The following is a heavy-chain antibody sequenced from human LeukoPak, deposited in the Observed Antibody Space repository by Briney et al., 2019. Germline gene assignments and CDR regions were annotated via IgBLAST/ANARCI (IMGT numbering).Heavy chain of an antibody. V-gene: IGHV1-2*04. Sequence: ASVKVSCKASGYTFTDYFLHWVRQAPGQGLEWMGWINPNSGGTKYAQKFQGWVTMTRDTSISTASMELSSLRSDETAVYYCARDRGARQDGFDIWGQGTVVTVSS. J-gene: IGHJ3*02. D-gene: IGHD3-10*01. CDR1: GYTFTDYF. CDR2: INPNSGGT. CDR3: ARDRGARQDGFDI.